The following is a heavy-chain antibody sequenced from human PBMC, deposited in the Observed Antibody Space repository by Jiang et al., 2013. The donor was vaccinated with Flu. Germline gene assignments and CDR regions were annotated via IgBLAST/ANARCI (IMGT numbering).Heavy chain of an antibody. CDR1: GGSFRNYV. CDR3: ANYGPGSPDY. V-gene: IGHV1-69*01. D-gene: IGHD3-10*01. Sequence: SGAEVKKPGSSVRVSCKPSGGSFRNYVITWVRQAPGQGLEWIGGVIPIFGSPNYAQKFQGRVTITADDSTSAAYMELGSLTSKDTAVYYCANYGPGSPDYWGQGTLVTVSS. CDR2: VIPIFGSP. J-gene: IGHJ4*02.